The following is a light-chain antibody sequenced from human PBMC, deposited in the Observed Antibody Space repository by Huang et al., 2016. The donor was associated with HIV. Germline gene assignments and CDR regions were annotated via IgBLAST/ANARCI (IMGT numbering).Light chain of an antibody. CDR1: QSVSSN. J-gene: IGKJ1*01. CDR3: QQYNNWPPT. V-gene: IGKV3-15*01. CDR2: DAS. Sequence: DIVMTQSLATLSVSPGERAALSCGASQSVSSNLAWYQQKPGQAPSLLIYDASTRATGLPARFSGSGSGTEFTLTISSLQSEDFAVYYCQQYNNWPPTFGQGTKVEIK.